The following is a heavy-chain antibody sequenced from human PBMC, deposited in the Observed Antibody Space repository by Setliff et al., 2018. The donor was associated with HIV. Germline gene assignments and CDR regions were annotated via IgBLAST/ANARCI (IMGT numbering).Heavy chain of an antibody. CDR3: ARHNVITYGGLLFDYYYYGLDV. Sequence: SETLSLTCTVPGGSINDQYFSWIRQPPGKGLEWIGSIDYSESTKYNPSLNSRGTISLDKPKNELSLKLTSVTASDTAVYYCARHNVITYGGLLFDYYYYGLDVWGHGTTVTVSS. D-gene: IGHD3-16*01. CDR1: GGSINDQY. CDR2: IDYSEST. J-gene: IGHJ6*02. V-gene: IGHV4-59*11.